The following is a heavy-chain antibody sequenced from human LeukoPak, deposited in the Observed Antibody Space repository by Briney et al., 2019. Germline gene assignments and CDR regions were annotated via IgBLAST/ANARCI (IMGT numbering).Heavy chain of an antibody. J-gene: IGHJ4*02. CDR1: GLPFSDAW. V-gene: IGHV3-15*01. Sequence: KSRGSLRLSCAASGLPFSDAWMTWVRQAPGKGLEWVGRIKSKAGGGTTAYAAHVKCRFTISRDDSINTLYLQMNSLKAEDTALYYCARDVPLTGGRSLIYWGQGTLVTVSS. CDR3: ARDVPLTGGRSLIY. CDR2: IKSKAGGGTT. D-gene: IGHD3-9*01.